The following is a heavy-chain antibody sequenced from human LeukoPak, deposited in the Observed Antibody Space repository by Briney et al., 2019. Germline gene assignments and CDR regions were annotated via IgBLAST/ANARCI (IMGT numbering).Heavy chain of an antibody. CDR1: GFTFSSYG. CDR3: ARGGDYPDY. CDR2: ISYDGSNK. D-gene: IGHD4-17*01. Sequence: GGSLRLSCAASGFTFSSYGMHWVRQAPGKGLEWVAVISYDGSNKYYADSVKGRFAISRDNSKNTLYLQMNSLRAEDTAVYYCARGGDYPDYWGQGTLVTVSS. V-gene: IGHV3-30*03. J-gene: IGHJ4*02.